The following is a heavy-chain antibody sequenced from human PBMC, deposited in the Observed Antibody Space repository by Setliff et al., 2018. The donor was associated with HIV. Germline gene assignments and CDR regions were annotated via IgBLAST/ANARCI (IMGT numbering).Heavy chain of an antibody. D-gene: IGHD2-21*01. CDR3: ARGLPDIVGATNDFFYYMDV. V-gene: IGHV1-69*13. Sequence: SVKVSCKASGGAFSTYAISWVRQAPGQGLEWMGGIIPIFDTTNYAQKFRGRVSISAVDSTKTAYMELSSLTSEDTAIYYCARGLPDIVGATNDFFYYMDVWGKGTTVTVSS. J-gene: IGHJ6*03. CDR1: GGAFSTYA. CDR2: IIPIFDTT.